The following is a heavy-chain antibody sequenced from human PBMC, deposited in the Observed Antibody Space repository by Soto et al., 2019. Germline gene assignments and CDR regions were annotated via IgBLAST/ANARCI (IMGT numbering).Heavy chain of an antibody. CDR3: AKASAYCSSTSCYLYYYYYGMDV. V-gene: IGHV3-23*01. Sequence: PGGSLRLSCAASGFTFSSYAMSWVRQAPGKGLEWVSAISGSGGSTYYADSVKGRFTISRDNSKNTLYLQMNGLRAEDTAVYYCAKASAYCSSTSCYLYYYYYGMDVWGQGTTVTVSS. CDR1: GFTFSSYA. J-gene: IGHJ6*02. CDR2: ISGSGGST. D-gene: IGHD2-2*01.